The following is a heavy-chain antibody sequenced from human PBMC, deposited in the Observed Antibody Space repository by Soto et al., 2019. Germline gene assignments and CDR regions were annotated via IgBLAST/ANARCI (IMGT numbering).Heavy chain of an antibody. J-gene: IGHJ6*02. Sequence: SAPLSHTSTVSDGYISSYYWSWIRKTDGKGLEWIGRIYTSGSTNYNPSPKSRVTMSVDTSKNQFSLKLSSVTAADTAVYYCARDLSSHDFWSGYYQPGAVDYYYCGMDVWGQGTTVTVSS. CDR1: DGYISSYY. D-gene: IGHD3-3*01. CDR3: ARDLSSHDFWSGYYQPGAVDYYYCGMDV. V-gene: IGHV4-4*07. CDR2: IYTSGST.